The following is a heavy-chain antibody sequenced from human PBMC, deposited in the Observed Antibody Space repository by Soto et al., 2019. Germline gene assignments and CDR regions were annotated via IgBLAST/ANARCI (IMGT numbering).Heavy chain of an antibody. J-gene: IGHJ5*02. D-gene: IGHD6-13*01. V-gene: IGHV4-31*03. CDR3: ARDSGSSWSQWFDP. CDR2: IYYSGST. Sequence: SETLSLTCTVSGGSISSGGYYWSWIRQHPGKGLEWIGYIYYSGSTYYNPSLKSRVTISVDTSKNQFSLKLSSVTAADTAVYYCARDSGSSWSQWFDPWGQGTLVTVSS. CDR1: GGSISSGGYY.